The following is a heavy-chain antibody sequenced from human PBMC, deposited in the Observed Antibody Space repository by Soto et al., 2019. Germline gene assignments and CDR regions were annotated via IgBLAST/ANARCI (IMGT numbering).Heavy chain of an antibody. CDR3: ARGSIAAAGGLNI. D-gene: IGHD6-13*01. CDR2: IYSGSST. J-gene: IGHJ3*02. V-gene: IGHV3-66*01. Sequence: GGSLRLSCAASGFTVSSNYMSWVRQAPGKGLEWVSVIYSGSSTYYADSVKGRVTISRDNSKNTLYLQMNSLRAEDTAVYYCARGSIAAAGGLNIWGQGTMVTVSS. CDR1: GFTVSSNY.